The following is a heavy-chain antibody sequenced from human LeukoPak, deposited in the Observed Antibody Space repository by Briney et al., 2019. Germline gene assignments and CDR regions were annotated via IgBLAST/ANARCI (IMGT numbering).Heavy chain of an antibody. CDR1: GFTFSSYA. D-gene: IGHD3-22*01. V-gene: IGHV3-23*01. Sequence: GGSLRLSCAASGFTFSSYAMSRVRQAPGKGLEWVSAISGSGGSTYYADSVKGRFTISRDNSKNTLYLQMNSLRAEDTAVYYCAKDFHQDYYDSSGSAEYFQHWGQGTLSPSPQ. J-gene: IGHJ1*01. CDR3: AKDFHQDYYDSSGSAEYFQH. CDR2: ISGSGGST.